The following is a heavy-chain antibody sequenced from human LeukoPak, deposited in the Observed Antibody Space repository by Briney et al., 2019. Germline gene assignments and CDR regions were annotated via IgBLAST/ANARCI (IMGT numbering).Heavy chain of an antibody. CDR1: GYTFTYYY. CDR2: INPHSGDT. V-gene: IGHV1-2*02. J-gene: IGHJ4*02. D-gene: IGHD2-15*01. CDR3: ARASVENTLRIDDY. Sequence: ASVKVSCKASGYTFTYYYMHWVRQAPGQGLEWMGWINPHSGDTNYAQKFQGRVTMTRDTSITTAYMDLSRLKSDDTAVYYCARASVENTLRIDDYWGQGTLVTVSS.